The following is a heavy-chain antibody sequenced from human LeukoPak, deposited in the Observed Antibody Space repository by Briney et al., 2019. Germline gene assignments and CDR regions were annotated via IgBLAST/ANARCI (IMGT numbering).Heavy chain of an antibody. V-gene: IGHV4-34*01. Sequence: KPSETLSLTCAVYGGSFSGYYWSWIRQPPGKGLEWIGEINHSGSTNYNPSLKSRVTISVDTSKNQFSLKLSSVTAADTAVYYCARGQHHYYYYGMDVWGQGTTVTVSS. CDR1: GGSFSGYY. J-gene: IGHJ6*02. CDR2: INHSGST. CDR3: ARGQHHYYYYGMDV. D-gene: IGHD6-13*01.